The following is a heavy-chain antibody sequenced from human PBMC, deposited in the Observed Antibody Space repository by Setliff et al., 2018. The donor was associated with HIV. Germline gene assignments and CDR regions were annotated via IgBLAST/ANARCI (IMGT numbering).Heavy chain of an antibody. D-gene: IGHD3-22*01. CDR1: GEAFSGYY. V-gene: IGHV4-34*01. Sequence: SETLSLTCAVYGEAFSGYYWSWIRQPPGKGLEWIGEINHSGSTNYNPSLKSRVTISVDASKNHFSLKVSSVTAADTAVYYCARGPRITLIEVVTSDYYYGMDVWGQGTTVTVSS. CDR2: INHSGST. J-gene: IGHJ6*02. CDR3: ARGPRITLIEVVTSDYYYGMDV.